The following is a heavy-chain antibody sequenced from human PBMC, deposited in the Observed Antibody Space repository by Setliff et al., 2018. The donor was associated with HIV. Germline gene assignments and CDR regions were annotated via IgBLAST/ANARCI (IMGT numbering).Heavy chain of an antibody. CDR1: SGSFSGY. D-gene: IGHD2-2*01. CDR2: INHSGNT. J-gene: IGHJ4*02. Sequence: SSETLSLTCAVYSGSFSGYWSWIRQSPGKGLEWLGEINHSGNTHYDPSLKSRLTISIDTSKKQFSLKLTSVTAADAAIYYCVASSSWSCRLNYWGQGTLVTVSS. V-gene: IGHV4-34*01. CDR3: VASSSWSCRLNY.